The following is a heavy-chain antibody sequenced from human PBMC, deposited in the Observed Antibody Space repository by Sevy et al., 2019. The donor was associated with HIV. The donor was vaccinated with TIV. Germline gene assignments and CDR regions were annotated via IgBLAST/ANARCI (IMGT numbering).Heavy chain of an antibody. CDR1: GFTFSSYG. J-gene: IGHJ6*02. CDR2: IWYDGSNK. Sequence: GGSLRLSCAASGFTFSSYGMHWVRQAPGKGLEWVAVIWYDGSNKYYGDSVKGRFTISRDNSKNTVYLQMNSLRAEDTAVYYCARAGDIVEVVAHYGMDVWGQGTTVTVSS. CDR3: ARAGDIVEVVAHYGMDV. D-gene: IGHD2-15*01. V-gene: IGHV3-33*01.